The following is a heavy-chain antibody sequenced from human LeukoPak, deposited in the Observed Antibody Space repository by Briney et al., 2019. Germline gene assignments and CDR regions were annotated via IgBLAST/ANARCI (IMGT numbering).Heavy chain of an antibody. CDR1: GFTFSSYA. V-gene: IGHV3-64D*06. D-gene: IGHD3-9*01. CDR3: VKGDYDILTGYYGLDY. J-gene: IGHJ4*02. CDR2: ISSNGGST. Sequence: SGGSLRLSCSASGFTFSSYAMHWVRQAPGKGLEYASAISSNGGSTYYADSVKGRFTISRDNSKNTLYLQMSSLRAEDTAVYYCVKGDYDILTGYYGLDYWGQGTLVTVSS.